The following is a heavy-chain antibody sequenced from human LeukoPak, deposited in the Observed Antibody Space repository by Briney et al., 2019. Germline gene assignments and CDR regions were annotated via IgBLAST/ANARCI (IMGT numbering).Heavy chain of an antibody. CDR2: IYHSGST. Sequence: SETLPLTCAVSGGSISSGGYSWSWIRQPPGKGPEWIGYIYHSGSTYYNPSLKSRVTISVDRSKNQFSLKLSSVTAADTAVYYCARSIAVAGTGFDYWGQGTLVTVSS. V-gene: IGHV4-30-2*01. D-gene: IGHD6-19*01. J-gene: IGHJ4*02. CDR1: GGSISSGGYS. CDR3: ARSIAVAGTGFDY.